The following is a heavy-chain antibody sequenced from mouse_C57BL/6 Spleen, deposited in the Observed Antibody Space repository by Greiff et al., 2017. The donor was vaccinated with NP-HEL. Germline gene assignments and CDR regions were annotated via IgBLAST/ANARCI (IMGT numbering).Heavy chain of an antibody. CDR3: ARIYYGNPSFAY. Sequence: QVTLKESGPGILQSSQTLSLTCSFSGFSLSTSGMGVSWIRQPSGKGLEWLAHIYWDDDKRYNPSLKSRLTISKDTSRNQVFLKITSVDTADTATYYCARIYYGNPSFAYWGQGTLVTVSA. CDR2: IYWDDDK. D-gene: IGHD2-1*01. V-gene: IGHV8-12*01. CDR1: GFSLSTSGMG. J-gene: IGHJ3*01.